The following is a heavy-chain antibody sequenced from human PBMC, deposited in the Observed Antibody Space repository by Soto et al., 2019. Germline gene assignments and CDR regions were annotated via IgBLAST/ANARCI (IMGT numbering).Heavy chain of an antibody. CDR2: IYHSGST. J-gene: IGHJ4*02. CDR1: GGSISSGGYS. Sequence: LSLTCAVSGGSISSGGYSWSWIRQPPGKGLEWIGYIYHSGSTYYNPSLKSRVTISVDRSKNQFSLKLSSVTAADTAVYYCARAPAMSRFDYWGQGTLVTVSS. V-gene: IGHV4-30-2*01. CDR3: ARAPAMSRFDY. D-gene: IGHD2-2*01.